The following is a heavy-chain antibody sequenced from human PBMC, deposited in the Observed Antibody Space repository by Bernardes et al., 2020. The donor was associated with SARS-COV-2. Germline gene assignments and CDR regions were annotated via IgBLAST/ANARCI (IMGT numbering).Heavy chain of an antibody. V-gene: IGHV3-21*06. CDR3: ARVRPDGYYYDSSLDY. CDR1: GFTFSSYS. Sequence: GGSLRLSCGASGFTFSSYSMNWVRQAPGKGLEWVSSISSSSNYIYYADSVKGRFTISRDNAKNSLYLEMNSLRAEDTAVYYCARVRPDGYYYDSSLDYWGQGTLVTVSS. CDR2: ISSSSNYI. D-gene: IGHD3-22*01. J-gene: IGHJ4*02.